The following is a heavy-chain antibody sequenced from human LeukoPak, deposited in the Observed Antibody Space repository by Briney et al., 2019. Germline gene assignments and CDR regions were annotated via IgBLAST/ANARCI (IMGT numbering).Heavy chain of an antibody. J-gene: IGHJ4*02. V-gene: IGHV3-7*01. CDR2: INQDGSEE. CDR3: VRDGGVSGYDLLDY. Sequence: PGGSLRLSCAASGFTFSNYWMTWVRQAPGKGLEWVANINQDGSEEYYMDSVKARFTISRDNAKDSLSLQMNSLRAEDTAVYYRVRDGGVSGYDLLDYWGQGTLVTVSS. D-gene: IGHD5-12*01. CDR1: GFTFSNYW.